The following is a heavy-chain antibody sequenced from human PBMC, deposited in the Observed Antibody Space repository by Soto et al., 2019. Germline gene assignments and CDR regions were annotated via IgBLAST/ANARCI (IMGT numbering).Heavy chain of an antibody. CDR3: AKFPIMITFGGVMGPRDAFDI. CDR2: ISWNSGSI. D-gene: IGHD3-16*01. Sequence: GGSLRLSCAASGFTFDDYAMHWVRQAPGKGLEWVSGISWNSGSIGYADSVKGRFTISRDNAKNSLYLQMNSLRAEDTALYYCAKFPIMITFGGVMGPRDAFDIWGQGTMVTVSS. J-gene: IGHJ3*02. CDR1: GFTFDDYA. V-gene: IGHV3-9*01.